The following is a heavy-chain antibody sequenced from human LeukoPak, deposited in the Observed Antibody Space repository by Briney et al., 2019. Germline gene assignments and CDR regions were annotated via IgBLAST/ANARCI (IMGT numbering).Heavy chain of an antibody. D-gene: IGHD1-26*01. Sequence: ASVKISCKVSGYTFTDYYMHWVQQAPGKGLEWMGLVDPEDGETIYAEKFQGRVTITADTSTDTAYMELSSLRSEDTAVYYCATDGLVGATLRPNWFDPWGQGTLVTVSS. J-gene: IGHJ5*02. CDR3: ATDGLVGATLRPNWFDP. CDR2: VDPEDGET. CDR1: GYTFTDYY. V-gene: IGHV1-69-2*01.